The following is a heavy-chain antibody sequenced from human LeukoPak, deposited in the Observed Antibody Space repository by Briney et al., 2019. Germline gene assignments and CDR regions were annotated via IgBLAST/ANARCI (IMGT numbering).Heavy chain of an antibody. J-gene: IGHJ4*02. CDR1: GCTFTGFY. CDR3: ASDTATVTQKNPENFDY. V-gene: IGHV1-2*02. D-gene: IGHD5-18*01. Sequence: VASVKVSCKASGCTFTGFYMHWLRQAPGHGLEWMGWINPYSGGTSYAQKFQGRVTMTRDTSFSTAYMDLSRLRSDDTAVYYCASDTATVTQKNPENFDYWGQGTLVTVSS. CDR2: INPYSGGT.